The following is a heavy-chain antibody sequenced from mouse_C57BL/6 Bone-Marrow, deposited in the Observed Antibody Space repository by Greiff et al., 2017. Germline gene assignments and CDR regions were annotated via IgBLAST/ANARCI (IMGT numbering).Heavy chain of an antibody. CDR3: ARQGGDY. V-gene: IGHV5-12*01. CDR1: GFTFSDYY. J-gene: IGHJ2*01. CDR2: ISNGGGST. Sequence: EVQGVESGGGLVQPGGSLKLSCAASGFTFSDYYMYWVRQTPEKRLEWVAYISNGGGSTYYPDTVKGRFTISRDNAKNTLYLQRSRLKSEDTAMYYCARQGGDYWGQGTTLTVSS.